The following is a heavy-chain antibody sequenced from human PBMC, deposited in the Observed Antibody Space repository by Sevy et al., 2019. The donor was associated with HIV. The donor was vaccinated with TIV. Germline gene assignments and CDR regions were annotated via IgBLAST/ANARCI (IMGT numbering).Heavy chain of an antibody. Sequence: ASVKVSCKASGYSITVYYVHWVRQVPGQGLEYMGWINPSNGDTKKPQKFQGRVTMTRDTSMNIVFMELNWLTSDDTAVYYCALLETAFDYWGQRTQVTVSS. D-gene: IGHD3-10*01. J-gene: IGHJ4*02. V-gene: IGHV1-2*02. CDR1: GYSITVYY. CDR3: ALLETAFDY. CDR2: INPSNGDT.